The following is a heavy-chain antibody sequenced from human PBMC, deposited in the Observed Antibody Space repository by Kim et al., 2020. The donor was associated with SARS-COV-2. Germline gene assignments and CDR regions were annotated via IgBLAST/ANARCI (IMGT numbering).Heavy chain of an antibody. Sequence: GGSLRLSCAASGFTFSSYSMNWVRQAPGKGLEWVSYISSSSSTIYYADSVKGRFTISRDNAKNSLYLQMNSLRAEDTAVYYCARDAETWGDSSGYYYYYYGMDVWSQETTVTVSS. CDR1: GFTFSSYS. CDR2: ISSSSSTI. CDR3: ARDAETWGDSSGYYYYYYGMDV. D-gene: IGHD3-22*01. J-gene: IGHJ6*02. V-gene: IGHV3-48*04.